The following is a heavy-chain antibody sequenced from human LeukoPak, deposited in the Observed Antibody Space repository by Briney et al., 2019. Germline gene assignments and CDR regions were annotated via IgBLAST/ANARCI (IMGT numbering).Heavy chain of an antibody. J-gene: IGHJ6*02. D-gene: IGHD5-18*01. V-gene: IGHV4-59*01. CDR3: ARDTGYTYHSFHYGIDV. CDR2: IYYGGST. Sequence: PSETLSLTCTVSGGSISSYYWSWIRQPPGKGPEWIGYIYYGGSTNYNPSLKSRVTISVDTSKNQFSLKLSSVTAADTAVYYCARDTGYTYHSFHYGIDVWSQGTAVNVS. CDR1: GGSISSYY.